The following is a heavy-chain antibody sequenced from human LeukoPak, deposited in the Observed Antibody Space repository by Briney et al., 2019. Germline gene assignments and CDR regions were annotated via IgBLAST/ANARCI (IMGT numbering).Heavy chain of an antibody. Sequence: SETLSLTCTVSGGSISSSSYYWGWIRQPPGKGLEWIGSIYYSGSTYYNPSLKSRVTISVDTSKNQFSLKLSSVTAADTAVYYCARADNYYDGDYYYYMDVWGKGTTVTVSS. J-gene: IGHJ6*03. V-gene: IGHV4-39*01. CDR1: GGSISSSSYY. CDR2: IYYSGST. D-gene: IGHD3-3*01. CDR3: ARADNYYDGDYYYYMDV.